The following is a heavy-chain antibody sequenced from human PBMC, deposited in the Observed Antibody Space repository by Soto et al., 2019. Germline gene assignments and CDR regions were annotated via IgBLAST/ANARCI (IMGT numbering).Heavy chain of an antibody. CDR3: ARDHLYYSDSSGYSPLDY. CDR1: VYTFTSYY. J-gene: IGHJ4*02. D-gene: IGHD3-22*01. CDR2: INPSGGST. Sequence: SVEVSCKASVYTFTSYYMHWVRQAPGQGLEWMGIINPSGGSTSYAQKFQGRVTMTRDTSTSTVYMELSSLRSEDTAVYYCARDHLYYSDSSGYSPLDYWGQGTLVTVSS. V-gene: IGHV1-46*01.